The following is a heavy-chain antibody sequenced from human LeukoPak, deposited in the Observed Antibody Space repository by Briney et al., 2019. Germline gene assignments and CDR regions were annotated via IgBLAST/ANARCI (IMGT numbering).Heavy chain of an antibody. D-gene: IGHD3-22*01. CDR3: ERGADYYDSSGHDY. CDR2: IIPIFGTA. V-gene: IGHV1-69*13. CDR1: GYTFSSYA. J-gene: IGHJ4*02. Sequence: ASVKVSCKASGYTFSSYAISWVRHGPGQGREWMGGIIPIFGTANYAQKFQGRVTITADESTSTADMELSSPTSEDTAVYCCERGADYYDSSGHDYWGQGTLVTVSS.